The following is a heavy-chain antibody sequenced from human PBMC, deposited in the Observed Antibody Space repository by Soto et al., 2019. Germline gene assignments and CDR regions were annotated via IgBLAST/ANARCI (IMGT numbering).Heavy chain of an antibody. V-gene: IGHV4-30-2*01. CDR2: IYHSGST. Sequence: KPSETLSLTCAVSGDSISRGGYSWSWIRQPPGKGLELIGYIYHSGSTYYNPSVKSRVTISVDRSKNQLFLTLSSVTAADTAVYYCARVLRCSGGTCYPTGGWFDPWGQGSLVTVSS. J-gene: IGHJ5*02. CDR1: GDSISRGGYS. D-gene: IGHD2-15*01. CDR3: ARVLRCSGGTCYPTGGWFDP.